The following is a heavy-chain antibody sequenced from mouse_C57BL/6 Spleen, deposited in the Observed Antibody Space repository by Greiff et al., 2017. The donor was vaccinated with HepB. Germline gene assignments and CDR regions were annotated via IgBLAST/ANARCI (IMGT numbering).Heavy chain of an antibody. CDR3: ARDYGSSYVGWFAY. D-gene: IGHD1-1*01. CDR2: IYPRSGNT. J-gene: IGHJ3*01. Sequence: QVQLKQSGAELARPGASVKLSCKASGYTFTSYGISWVKQRTGQGLEWIGEIYPRSGNTYYNEKFKGKATLTADKSSSTAYMELRSLTSEDSAVYFCARDYGSSYVGWFAYWGQGTLVTVSA. CDR1: GYTFTSYG. V-gene: IGHV1-81*01.